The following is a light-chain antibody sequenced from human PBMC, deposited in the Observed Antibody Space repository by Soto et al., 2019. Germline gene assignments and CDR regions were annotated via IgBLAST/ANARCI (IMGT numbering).Light chain of an antibody. J-gene: IGKJ1*01. CDR3: QQYGSSGT. V-gene: IGKV3-20*01. CDR1: QSVSSSY. Sequence: DIVMTQSPGTLSLSPGERATLSCRASQSVSSSYLAWYQQKPGQAPRLLIYAASTRASGVPARFSGSGSGTDFTLTISRLEPEDFAVYYCQQYGSSGTFGQGTKVDIK. CDR2: AAS.